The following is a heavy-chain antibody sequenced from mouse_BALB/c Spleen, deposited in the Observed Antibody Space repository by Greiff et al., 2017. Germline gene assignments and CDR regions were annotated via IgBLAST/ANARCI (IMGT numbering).Heavy chain of an antibody. V-gene: IGHV5-17*02. CDR2: ISSGSSTI. D-gene: IGHD1-1*02. CDR1: GFTFSSFG. Sequence: EVMLVESGGGLVQPGGSRKLSCAASGFTFSSFGMHWVRQAPEKGLEWVAYISSGSSTIYYADTVKGRFTISRDNPKNTLFLQMTSLRSEDTAMYYCARLGGYYAMDYWGQGTSVTVSS. J-gene: IGHJ4*01. CDR3: ARLGGYYAMDY.